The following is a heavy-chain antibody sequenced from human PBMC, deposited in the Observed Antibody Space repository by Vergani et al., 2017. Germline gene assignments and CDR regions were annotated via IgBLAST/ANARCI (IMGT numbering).Heavy chain of an antibody. V-gene: IGHV3-30*02. Sequence: QVQLVESGGGVVQPGGSLRLSCVASGFTFNRYGMQWVRQAPGKGLEWVAYVLFDGSKEYYADSVKGRFIVSRDNSNDALYLQMNSLRTDDTAVYYCARGLAYCHEGFCALWGQGSVVTVSS. CDR1: GFTFNRYG. D-gene: IGHD2-21*01. CDR3: ARGLAYCHEGFCAL. CDR2: VLFDGSKE. J-gene: IGHJ4*02.